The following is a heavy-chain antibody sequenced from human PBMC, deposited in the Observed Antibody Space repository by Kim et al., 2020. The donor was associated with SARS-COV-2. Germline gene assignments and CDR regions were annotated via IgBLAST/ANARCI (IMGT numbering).Heavy chain of an antibody. CDR2: ITKNSNII. CDR1: GFTFSAYD. V-gene: IGHV3-48*02. Sequence: GGSLRLSCATSGFTFSAYDMNWVRRAPGKGLEWLSFITKNSNIIYYADSVKGRFAISRDNAKNSLYLQMNSLRDEDTALYYCVRDRMEGAFDFWGQGTMVTVSS. D-gene: IGHD2-8*01. CDR3: VRDRMEGAFDF. J-gene: IGHJ3*01.